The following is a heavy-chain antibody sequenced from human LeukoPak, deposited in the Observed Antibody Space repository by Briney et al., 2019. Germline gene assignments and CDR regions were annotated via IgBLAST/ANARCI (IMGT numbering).Heavy chain of an antibody. D-gene: IGHD2-21*01. J-gene: IGHJ3*02. CDR2: MNPNSGNT. V-gene: IGHV1-8*01. CDR1: GYTFTSYD. Sequence: ASVKVSCKASGYTFTSYDINWVRQATGQGLEWMGWMNPNSGNTGYAQKFQGRVTMTRNTSISTAYMELSSLRSEDTAVYYCARYCGGDCYSRDAFDIWGQGTMVTASS. CDR3: ARYCGGDCYSRDAFDI.